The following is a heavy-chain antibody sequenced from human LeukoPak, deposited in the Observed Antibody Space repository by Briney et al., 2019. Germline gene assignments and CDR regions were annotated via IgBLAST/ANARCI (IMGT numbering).Heavy chain of an antibody. CDR1: GFTFTTYS. V-gene: IGHV3-21*01. D-gene: IGHD6-13*01. CDR3: ARGSRGNIAAAGHFDY. Sequence: GGSLRLSCAASGFTFTTYSMTWVRQAQGKGGEWVSSITATSTSIDYADSGKGGVTIAREKDKNSLYVKRNRQRAEDTAVYYCARGSRGNIAAAGHFDYWGQGTLVTVSS. CDR2: ITATSTSI. J-gene: IGHJ4*02.